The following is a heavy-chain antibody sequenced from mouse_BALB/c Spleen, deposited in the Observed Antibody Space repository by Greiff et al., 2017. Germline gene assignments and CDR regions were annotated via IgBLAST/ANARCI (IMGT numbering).Heavy chain of an antibody. V-gene: IGHV5-6-5*01. J-gene: IGHJ2*01. CDR2: ISSGGST. CDR1: GFTFSSYA. Sequence: EVKLVESGGGLVKPGGSLKLSCAASGFTFSSYAMSWVRQTPEKRLEWVASISSGGSTYYSDSVKGRFTISRDNARNILYLQMSSLRSEDTAMYYCARGNYRYGSYYFDYWGQGTTVTVSS. CDR3: ARGNYRYGSYYFDY. D-gene: IGHD2-14*01.